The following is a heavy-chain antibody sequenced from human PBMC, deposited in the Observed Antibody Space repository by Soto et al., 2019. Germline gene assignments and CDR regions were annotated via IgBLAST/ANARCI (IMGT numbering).Heavy chain of an antibody. V-gene: IGHV3-30*03. Sequence: GGSLRLSCAASGFTFSSYGMHWVRQAPGKGLEWVAVISYDGNNKYYADSVKGRFTISSDTSKNTLSLQMNSLRAEDTAVYYCARAGGYDILNGYYIANHDYWGQGTLVTVSS. CDR2: ISYDGNNK. CDR3: ARAGGYDILNGYYIANHDY. D-gene: IGHD3-9*01. J-gene: IGHJ4*02. CDR1: GFTFSSYG.